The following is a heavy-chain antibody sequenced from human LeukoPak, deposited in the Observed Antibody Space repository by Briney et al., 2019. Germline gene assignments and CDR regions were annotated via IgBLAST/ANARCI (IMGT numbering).Heavy chain of an antibody. CDR2: IYYSGST. CDR3: ARIHNHSNYPNYFDY. Sequence: SETLSLTRTVSGGSISSGDYYWSWIRQPPGKGLEWIGYIYYSGSTYYNPSLKSRVTISVDTSKNQFSLKLSSVTAADTAVYYCARIHNHSNYPNYFDYWGQGTLVTVSS. CDR1: GGSISSGDYY. D-gene: IGHD4-11*01. J-gene: IGHJ4*02. V-gene: IGHV4-30-4*01.